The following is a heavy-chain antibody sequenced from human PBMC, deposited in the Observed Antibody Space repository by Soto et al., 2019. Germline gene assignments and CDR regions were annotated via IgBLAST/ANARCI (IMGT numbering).Heavy chain of an antibody. CDR1: GFTFSSSG. CDR3: ARDPGATFGAFDI. J-gene: IGHJ3*02. D-gene: IGHD1-26*01. V-gene: IGHV3-48*02. CDR2: ISSSSTSI. Sequence: GGSLRLSXAASGFTFSSSGMNWVRQAPGKGLEWVSYISSSSTSIYYADSVKGRFTISRDNAQNSLYLQMHSLRDEDTAVYYCARDPGATFGAFDIWGQGTMVTVSS.